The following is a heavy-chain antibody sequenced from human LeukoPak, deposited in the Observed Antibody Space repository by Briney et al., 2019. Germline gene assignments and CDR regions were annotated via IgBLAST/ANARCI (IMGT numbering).Heavy chain of an antibody. Sequence: HPGGSLRLSCEASGFGFSSYGMYWVRQTPDKGLEWVAYLRKDATYSNYADSVRGRFTISRDNSKYTVDLQMTRLRIEDTAVYYCASGGPTRGTLESWGQGTLVTVSS. CDR2: LRKDATYS. J-gene: IGHJ4*02. CDR1: GFGFSSYG. V-gene: IGHV3-30*02. D-gene: IGHD1-26*01. CDR3: ASGGPTRGTLES.